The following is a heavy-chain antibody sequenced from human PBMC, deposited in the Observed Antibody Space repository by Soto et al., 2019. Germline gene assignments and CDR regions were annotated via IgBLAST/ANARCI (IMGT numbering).Heavy chain of an antibody. CDR2: IYYSGST. CDR1: GGSGSSGAYY. D-gene: IGHD2-15*01. V-gene: IGHV4-31*03. Sequence: PSETLSLTGTVSGGSGSSGAYYWTGVRQRPGKGLEWSGYIYYSGSTYYSPSLKSRLSRSLDTSKNQFSLRRSSVTAADTAMYYCSPARLPAVYAFHVCGQGTMLPV. CDR3: SPARLPAVYAFHV. J-gene: IGHJ3*01.